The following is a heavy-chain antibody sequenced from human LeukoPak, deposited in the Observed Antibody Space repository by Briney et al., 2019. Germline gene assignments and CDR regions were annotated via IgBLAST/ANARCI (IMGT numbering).Heavy chain of an antibody. CDR3: ASQQYYYDILTGAATPDY. CDR1: GFTFSSYA. CDR2: INDNGDGT. Sequence: GGSLRLSCAASGFTFSSYAMSWVRQAPGKGLKWVSTINDNGDGTYYADSVKGRFTISRDNSKNTLYLQMSSLRSEDTAVYYCASQQYYYDILTGAATPDYWGQGTLVTVSS. J-gene: IGHJ4*02. D-gene: IGHD3-9*01. V-gene: IGHV3-23*01.